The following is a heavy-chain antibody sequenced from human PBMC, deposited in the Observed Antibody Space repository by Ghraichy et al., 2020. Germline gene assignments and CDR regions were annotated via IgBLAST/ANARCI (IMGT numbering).Heavy chain of an antibody. CDR2: INYNQRI. CDR1: GGSVNTNY. D-gene: IGHD3-22*01. Sequence: SETLSLTCTVSGGSVNTNYWSWIRQPPGKGLEWIAYINYNQRIKYNPSLGGRVTISLDTSKNQLSLKLTSVTAADTAVYYCARHALRYDTSYDSWGQGTLVTVSS. CDR3: ARHALRYDTSYDS. V-gene: IGHV4-59*08. J-gene: IGHJ4*02.